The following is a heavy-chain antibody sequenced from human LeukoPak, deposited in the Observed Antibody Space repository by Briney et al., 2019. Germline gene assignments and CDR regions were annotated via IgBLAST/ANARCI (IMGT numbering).Heavy chain of an antibody. Sequence: PGGSLRLSCAASGFTFSSYWMHWVRQAPGKGLVWVSRINSDGSSTSYAGSVKGRFTISRDNAKNTLYLQMNSLRAEDTAVYYCARADSSSWYGDYFDYWGQGTLVTVSS. CDR2: INSDGSST. CDR3: ARADSSSWYGDYFDY. D-gene: IGHD6-13*01. J-gene: IGHJ4*02. V-gene: IGHV3-74*01. CDR1: GFTFSSYW.